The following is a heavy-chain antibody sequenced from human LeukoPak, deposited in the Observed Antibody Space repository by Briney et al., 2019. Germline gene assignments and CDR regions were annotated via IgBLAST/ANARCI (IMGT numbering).Heavy chain of an antibody. CDR2: IRSKTNNYAT. V-gene: IGHV3-73*01. CDR3: TRPGYDGFDY. CDR1: GFTFTGSA. D-gene: IGHD5-12*01. Sequence: GGPLRLSCAASGFTFTGSAMHWVRQTSGKGLEWVGRIRSKTNNYATAYAASVKGRFSISRDDSKKMAYLQMNSLKIEDTAVYYCTRPGYDGFDYWGQGIQVTVSS. J-gene: IGHJ4*02.